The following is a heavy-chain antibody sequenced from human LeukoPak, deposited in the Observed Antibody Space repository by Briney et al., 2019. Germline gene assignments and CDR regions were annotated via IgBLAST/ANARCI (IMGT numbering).Heavy chain of an antibody. D-gene: IGHD3-22*01. CDR3: ARYYYDSSGYIFDAFDI. V-gene: IGHV3-7*03. CDR1: GFTFSSYW. J-gene: IGHJ3*02. CDR2: IKQDGSEK. Sequence: GGSLRLSCAASGFTFSSYWMSWVRQAPGKGLEWVANIKQDGSEKYYVDSVKGRFTISRDNAKNSLYLQMNSLKAEDTAVYYCARYYYDSSGYIFDAFDIWGQGTMVTVSS.